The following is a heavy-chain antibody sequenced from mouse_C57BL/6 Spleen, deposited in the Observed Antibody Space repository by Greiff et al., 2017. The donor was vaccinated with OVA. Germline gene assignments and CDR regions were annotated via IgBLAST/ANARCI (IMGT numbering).Heavy chain of an antibody. J-gene: IGHJ1*03. CDR2: IRSKSSNYAT. CDR1: GFTFTTYA. D-gene: IGHD1-1*01. V-gene: IGHV10-3*01. Sequence: EVQVVESGGGLVQPKGSLKLSCAASGFTFTTYAMHWVRQAPGKGVEWVARIRSKSSNYATYYAYSVKDRFTIYRYESQSMLYLQMNNLKTEDTVMYYCVRESTTVVAKCSFDVWGTGTTVTVSS. CDR3: VRESTTVVAKCSFDV.